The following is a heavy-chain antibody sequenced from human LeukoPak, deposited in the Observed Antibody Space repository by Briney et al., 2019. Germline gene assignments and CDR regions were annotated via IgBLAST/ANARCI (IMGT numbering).Heavy chain of an antibody. V-gene: IGHV4-59*01. D-gene: IGHD2-15*01. CDR2: IYYSGST. J-gene: IGHJ6*02. CDR1: GGSISSYY. CDR3: ARGYCSSCMDV. Sequence: PSETLSLTCTVSGGSISSYYWSWIRQPPGKGLEWIGYIYYSGSTNYNPSLKSRVTISVDTSKNQFSLKPSSVTAADTAVYYCARGYCSSCMDVWGQGTTVTVSS.